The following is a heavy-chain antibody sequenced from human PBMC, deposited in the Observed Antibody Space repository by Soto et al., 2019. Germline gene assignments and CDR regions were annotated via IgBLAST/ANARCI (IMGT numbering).Heavy chain of an antibody. CDR2: ISSSSSYI. CDR3: ARDDYWNDARFDY. J-gene: IGHJ4*02. Sequence: GGSLRLSCAASGFTFSSYSMNWVRQAPGKGLEWVSSISSSSSYIYYADSVKGRFTISRDNAKNSLYLQMNSLRAEDTAVYYCARDDYWNDARFDYWGQGTLVTVSS. V-gene: IGHV3-21*01. D-gene: IGHD1-1*01. CDR1: GFTFSSYS.